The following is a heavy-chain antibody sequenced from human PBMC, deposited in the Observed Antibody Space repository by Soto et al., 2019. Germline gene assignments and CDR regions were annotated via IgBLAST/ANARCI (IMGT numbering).Heavy chain of an antibody. J-gene: IGHJ5*02. CDR3: ARARYFDWLFVNWFDP. CDR1: GYTFTSYD. CDR2: MNPNSGNT. V-gene: IGHV1-8*01. Sequence: QVPLVQSGAEVKKPGASVKVSCKASGYTFTSYDINWVRQATGQGLEWMGWMNPNSGNTGYAQKFQGRVTMTRNTSISTAYMELSSLRSEDTAVYYCARARYFDWLFVNWFDPWGQGTLVTVSS. D-gene: IGHD3-9*01.